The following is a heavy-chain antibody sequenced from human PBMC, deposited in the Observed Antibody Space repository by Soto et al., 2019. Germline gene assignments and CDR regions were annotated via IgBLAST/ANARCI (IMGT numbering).Heavy chain of an antibody. Sequence: QVQLVQSGAEVKKPGASVEVSCKASGYTFTSYDINWVRQATGQGPEWVGWMNPNSGNTAYAQKFQGRVTMTRNTSISTAYMELSSLRSEDTAVYYCARGLGSSSWRAGTFDYWGQGALVTVSS. CDR3: ARGLGSSSWRAGTFDY. CDR1: GYTFTSYD. V-gene: IGHV1-8*01. J-gene: IGHJ4*02. CDR2: MNPNSGNT. D-gene: IGHD6-13*01.